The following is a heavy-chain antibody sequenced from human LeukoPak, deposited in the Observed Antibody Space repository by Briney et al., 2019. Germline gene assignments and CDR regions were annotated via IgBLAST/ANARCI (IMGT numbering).Heavy chain of an antibody. V-gene: IGHV1-24*01. CDR2: FDPEDGET. D-gene: IGHD3-10*01. Sequence: GASVKVSCRVSGYTLTELSMHWVRQAPGKRLEWMGGFDPEDGETIYAQKFQGRVTMTEDTSTDTAYMELSSLRSEDTAVYYYATERVGSYYKPIDYWGQGTLVTVSS. J-gene: IGHJ4*02. CDR1: GYTLTELS. CDR3: ATERVGSYYKPIDY.